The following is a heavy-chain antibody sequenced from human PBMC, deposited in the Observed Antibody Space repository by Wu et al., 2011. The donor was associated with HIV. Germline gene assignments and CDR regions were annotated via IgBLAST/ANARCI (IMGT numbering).Heavy chain of an antibody. J-gene: IGHJ5*02. CDR1: GYTLTELS. Sequence: QVHLRQSGVEVKKPGASVKVSCKVSGYTLTELSMHWVRQAPGKGLEWMGGFDPEDGETIYAQKFQGRVTMTEDTSTDTAYMELSSLRSEDTAVYYCATVLSGVSSGPSRWFDPWGQGTLVTVSS. D-gene: IGHD6-19*01. V-gene: IGHV1-24*01. CDR3: ATVLSGVSSGPSRWFDP. CDR2: FDPEDGET.